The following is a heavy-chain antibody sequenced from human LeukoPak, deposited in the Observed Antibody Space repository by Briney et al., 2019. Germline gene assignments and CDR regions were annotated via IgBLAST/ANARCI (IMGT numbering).Heavy chain of an antibody. V-gene: IGHV5-51*01. CDR1: GYSSTSYW. CDR3: ARRGDSSWYGNWFDP. D-gene: IGHD6-13*01. Sequence: PGESPKISCKGSGYSSTSYWIGWVRQMPGKGLEWMGIIYPSDSDTRYSPSFQGQVTFSADKSISTAYLQWSSLKASDTAMDYCARRGDSSWYGNWFDPWGQGTLVTVST. J-gene: IGHJ5*02. CDR2: IYPSDSDT.